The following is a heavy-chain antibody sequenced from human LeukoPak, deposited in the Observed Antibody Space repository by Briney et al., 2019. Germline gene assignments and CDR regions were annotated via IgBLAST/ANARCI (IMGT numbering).Heavy chain of an antibody. CDR1: GGSISNYY. V-gene: IGHV4-59*01. J-gene: IGHJ4*02. CDR2: IYYSGTT. Sequence: SETLSLTCTVSGGSISNYYWSWIRQPPGKRLEWIGYIYYSGTTNYSPSLWGRGAISLDTPKNQFSLKLSSVTATDTAVYYCVRGSGWLPDSWGLGTLVTVSS. CDR3: VRGSGWLPDS. D-gene: IGHD6-19*01.